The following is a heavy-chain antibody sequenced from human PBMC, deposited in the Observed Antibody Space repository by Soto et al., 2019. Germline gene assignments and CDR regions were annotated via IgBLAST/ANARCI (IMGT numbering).Heavy chain of an antibody. Sequence: GESLKISCKGSGYSFTSYWISWVRQMPGKGLEWMGRIDPSDSYTNYSPSFQGHVTISADKSISTAYLQWSSLKASDTAMYYCARLGYCSGGSCYPAVGMDVWGQGTTVTVSS. D-gene: IGHD2-15*01. V-gene: IGHV5-10-1*01. CDR3: ARLGYCSGGSCYPAVGMDV. CDR1: GYSFTSYW. J-gene: IGHJ6*02. CDR2: IDPSDSYT.